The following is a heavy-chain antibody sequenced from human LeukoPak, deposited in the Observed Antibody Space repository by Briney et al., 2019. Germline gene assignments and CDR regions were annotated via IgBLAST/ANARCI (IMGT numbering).Heavy chain of an antibody. CDR2: ISGSGGST. CDR1: GFTLSSYA. CDR3: AKGSDLWFVET. V-gene: IGHV3-23*01. Sequence: PGGSLRLSCAASGFTLSSYAMSWVRQAPGEWLEWVSVISGSGGSTYYADSVKGRFTISRDNSKNTVYLQMNSLRAEDTAVYYCAKGSDLWFVETWGQETLVTVSS. J-gene: IGHJ4*02. D-gene: IGHD3-10*01.